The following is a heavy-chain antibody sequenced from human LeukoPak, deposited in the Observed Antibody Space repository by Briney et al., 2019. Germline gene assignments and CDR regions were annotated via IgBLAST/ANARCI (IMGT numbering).Heavy chain of an antibody. CDR1: GGSISSSNW. CDR2: IYHSGST. Sequence: SETLSLTCAVSGGSISSSNWWSWVRQPPGKGLEWIGEIYHSGSTNYNPSLKSRVTISVDKSKSQFSLKLSSVTAADTAVYYCARGNYDILTGYYKPYYFDYWGQGTLVTVSS. J-gene: IGHJ4*02. V-gene: IGHV4-4*02. D-gene: IGHD3-9*01. CDR3: ARGNYDILTGYYKPYYFDY.